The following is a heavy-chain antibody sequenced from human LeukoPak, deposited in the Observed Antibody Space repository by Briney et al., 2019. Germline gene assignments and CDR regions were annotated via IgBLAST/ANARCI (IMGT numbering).Heavy chain of an antibody. CDR1: GFTLRRNW. Sequence: GGPVRLSCGASGFTLRRNWMKGFRQAPGKGREWVADINDDGSQKFYVDSVKGRFTISRDNAKNSLYLQMNSLRAEDTAVYYCAATDKTWGQGTLVTVSS. CDR3: AATDKT. V-gene: IGHV3-7*01. J-gene: IGHJ4*02. CDR2: INDDGSQK.